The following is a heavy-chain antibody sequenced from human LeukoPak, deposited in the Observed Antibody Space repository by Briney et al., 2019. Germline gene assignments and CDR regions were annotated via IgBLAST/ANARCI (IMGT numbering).Heavy chain of an antibody. CDR1: GYTFTGYY. CDR3: ARGRAVGVRAGFDY. Sequence: ASVKVSCKASGYTFTGYYMHWVRQAPGQGLEWMGRINPSGGSTTYAQKFQGRVTMTRDTSTSTVYMELSSLRSEETALYYCARGRAVGVRAGFDYWGQGTLVTVSS. D-gene: IGHD1-26*01. CDR2: INPSGGST. J-gene: IGHJ4*02. V-gene: IGHV1-46*03.